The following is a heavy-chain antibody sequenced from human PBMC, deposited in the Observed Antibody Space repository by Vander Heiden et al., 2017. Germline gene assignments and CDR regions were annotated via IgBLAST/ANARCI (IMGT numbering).Heavy chain of an antibody. D-gene: IGHD6-13*01. CDR2: IWYDGSNK. CDR1: GFTFSSYG. J-gene: IGHJ4*02. Sequence: QVQLVESGGGVVQPGRSLRLSCAASGFTFSSYGMHWVRQAPGKGLEWVAVIWYDGSNKYYADSVKGRFTISRDNSENTLYLQMNSLRAEDTAVYYCARDGYSIPLDYWGQGTLVTVSS. CDR3: ARDGYSIPLDY. V-gene: IGHV3-33*01.